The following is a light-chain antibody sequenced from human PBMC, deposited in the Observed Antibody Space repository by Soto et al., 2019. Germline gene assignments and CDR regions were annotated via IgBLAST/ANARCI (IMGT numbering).Light chain of an antibody. V-gene: IGKV2-28*01. CDR1: QSLLHSNGYNY. CDR3: MQALPPPHT. J-gene: IGKJ5*01. CDR2: LGS. Sequence: DIVMTQSPLSLPVTPGEPASISCRSSQSLLHSNGYNYLDWYLQKPGQSPQLLIYLGSNRASGVPDRFSGSGSGTDFTLKISRVEAEDVGVYYCMQALPPPHTFGQGTRLEIK.